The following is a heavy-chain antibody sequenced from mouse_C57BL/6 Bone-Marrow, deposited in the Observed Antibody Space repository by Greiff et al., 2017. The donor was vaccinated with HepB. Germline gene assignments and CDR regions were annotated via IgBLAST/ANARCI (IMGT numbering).Heavy chain of an antibody. Sequence: DVMLVESGGGLVQPGGSLKLSCAASGFTFSSYAMSWVRQTPEKRLEWVATISDGGSYTYYPDNVKGRFTISRDNAKNNLYLQMSHLKSEDTAMYYCARVDCGSSSAWFAYWGQGTLVTVSA. J-gene: IGHJ3*01. V-gene: IGHV5-4*03. CDR1: GFTFSSYA. CDR2: ISDGGSYT. D-gene: IGHD1-1*01. CDR3: ARVDCGSSSAWFAY.